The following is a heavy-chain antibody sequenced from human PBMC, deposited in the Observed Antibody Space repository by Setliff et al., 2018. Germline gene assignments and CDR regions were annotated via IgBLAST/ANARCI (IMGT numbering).Heavy chain of an antibody. CDR3: ASYIAAAGPIDY. Sequence: GGSLRLSCAASGFTFSSSAMSWVRQAPGKGLEWVSTISGRGGSTYYADSVKGRFTISRDNSKNTLYLQMNSLRAEDTAVYYCASYIAAAGPIDYWGQGTLVTVSS. V-gene: IGHV3-23*01. D-gene: IGHD6-13*01. CDR2: ISGRGGST. CDR1: GFTFSSSA. J-gene: IGHJ4*02.